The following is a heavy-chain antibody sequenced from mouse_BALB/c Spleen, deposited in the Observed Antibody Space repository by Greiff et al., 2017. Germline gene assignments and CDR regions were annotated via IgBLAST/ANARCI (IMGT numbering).Heavy chain of an antibody. CDR2: ISYDGSN. D-gene: IGHD2-1*01. V-gene: IGHV3-6*02. CDR3: ASLMVTTGAY. CDR1: GYSITSGYY. Sequence: EVQVVESGPGLVKPSQSLSLTCSVTGYSITSGYYWNWIRQFPGNKLEWMGYISYDGSNNYNPSLKNRISITRDTSKNQFFLKLNSVTTEDTATYYCASLMVTTGAYWGQGTLVTVSA. J-gene: IGHJ3*01.